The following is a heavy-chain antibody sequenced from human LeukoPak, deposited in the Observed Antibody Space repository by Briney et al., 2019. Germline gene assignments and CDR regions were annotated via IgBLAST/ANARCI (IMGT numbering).Heavy chain of an antibody. CDR3: ARSYYYGSGSYFTHYYYYYGMDV. Sequence: GASLKVSCKASGGTFSSYAISWVRQAPGQGLEWMGGIIPIFGTANYAQKFQGRVTITADESTSTAYMELSSLRSEDTAVYYCARSYYYGSGSYFTHYYYYYGMDVWGQGTTVTVSS. V-gene: IGHV1-69*01. CDR1: GGTFSSYA. CDR2: IIPIFGTA. D-gene: IGHD3-10*01. J-gene: IGHJ6*02.